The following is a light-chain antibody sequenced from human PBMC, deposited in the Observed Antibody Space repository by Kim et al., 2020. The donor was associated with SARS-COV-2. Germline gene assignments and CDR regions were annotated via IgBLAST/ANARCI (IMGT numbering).Light chain of an antibody. Sequence: ASIEDRVTITCRASQDIANSIAWYQQKPGKVPQVLIYAASTLQSGVPSRFSGSGSGTEFTLTIGSLQTEDVATYYCQKYNSAPWTFGPGTKVDIK. V-gene: IGKV1-27*01. J-gene: IGKJ1*01. CDR3: QKYNSAPWT. CDR1: QDIANS. CDR2: AAS.